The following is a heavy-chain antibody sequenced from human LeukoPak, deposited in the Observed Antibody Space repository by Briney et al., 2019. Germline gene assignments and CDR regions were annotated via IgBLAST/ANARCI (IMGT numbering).Heavy chain of an antibody. V-gene: IGHV4-59*01. CDR2: IYYSGSS. CDR1: GGSISSYY. CDR3: ARGYGGNSGVFDY. Sequence: SETLSLTCTVSGGSISSYYWSWIRQPPGKGLEWIGYIYYSGSSKYNPSLKSRVTISVDTSKNQFSLKLSSVTAADTAVYYCARGYGGNSGVFDYWGQGTLVTVSS. J-gene: IGHJ4*02. D-gene: IGHD4-23*01.